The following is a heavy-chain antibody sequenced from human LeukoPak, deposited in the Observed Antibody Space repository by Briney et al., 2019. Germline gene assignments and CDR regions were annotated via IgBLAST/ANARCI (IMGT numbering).Heavy chain of an antibody. CDR3: ARRTGEMATIIGDWFDP. D-gene: IGHD5-24*01. J-gene: IGHJ5*02. CDR1: GSRFTSYW. CDR2: IYPGDSDT. Sequence: GASLKISFKGSGSRFTSYWIGWVRPMPGKGLEWMGIIYPGDSDTRYSPSFQGHVTISADKSINTAYLQWSSLKASDTAMYYCARRTGEMATIIGDWFDPWGQGTLVTVSS. V-gene: IGHV5-51*01.